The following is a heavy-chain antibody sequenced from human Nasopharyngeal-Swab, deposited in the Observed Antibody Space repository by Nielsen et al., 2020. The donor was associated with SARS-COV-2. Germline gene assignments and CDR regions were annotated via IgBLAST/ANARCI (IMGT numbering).Heavy chain of an antibody. CDR3: ARGLYCSSTSCREIDY. J-gene: IGHJ4*02. Sequence: ASVKVSCKASGYTFTSYAMHWVRQAPGQGLEWMGWINPNSGGTNYAQKFQGWVTMTRDTSISTAYMELSRLRSDDTAVYYCARGLYCSSTSCREIDYWGQGTLVTVSS. CDR2: INPNSGGT. CDR1: GYTFTSYA. D-gene: IGHD2-2*01. V-gene: IGHV1-2*04.